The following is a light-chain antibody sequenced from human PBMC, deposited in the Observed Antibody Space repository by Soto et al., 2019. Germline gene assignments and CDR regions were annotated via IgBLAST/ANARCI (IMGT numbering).Light chain of an antibody. CDR1: QNLHSF. V-gene: IGKV3-11*01. CDR3: QQRTRWPMT. Sequence: EIVLTQSPATLSVSPGERVTLSCRASQNLHSFLNWYQQRPGQAPRPLIYDGSKRAAGVPDRISGDGSGTDHTLTISSLEPEDFAVYYCQQRTRWPMTFGQGTRLEIK. CDR2: DGS. J-gene: IGKJ5*01.